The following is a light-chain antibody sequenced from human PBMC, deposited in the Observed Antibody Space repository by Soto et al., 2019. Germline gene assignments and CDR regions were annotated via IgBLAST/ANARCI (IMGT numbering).Light chain of an antibody. V-gene: IGLV2-14*01. J-gene: IGLJ1*01. CDR1: SSDVGGYNY. CDR3: SSYTSSSTLYV. Sequence: QSVLTQPASVSGSPGQSITISCTGTSSDVGGYNYVSWYQQHPGKAPKLMIYDVSNRPSGVSNRFSGSKSGNTASLTIFGLQAEDEADYYCSSYTSSSTLYVFGRGAMVTV. CDR2: DVS.